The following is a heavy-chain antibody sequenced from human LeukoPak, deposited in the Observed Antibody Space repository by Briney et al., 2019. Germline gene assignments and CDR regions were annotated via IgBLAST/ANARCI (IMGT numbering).Heavy chain of an antibody. CDR1: GFTFSSYE. V-gene: IGHV3-48*03. CDR2: ISSSGSTI. CDR3: ARDKRYYDSSGYYLAFDY. D-gene: IGHD3-22*01. Sequence: GSLRLSCAASGFTFSSYEMNWVRQATGKGLEWVSYISSSGSTIYYADSVKGRFTISRDNAKNSLYLQMNSLRAEDTAVYYCARDKRYYDSSGYYLAFDYWGQGTLVTVSS. J-gene: IGHJ4*02.